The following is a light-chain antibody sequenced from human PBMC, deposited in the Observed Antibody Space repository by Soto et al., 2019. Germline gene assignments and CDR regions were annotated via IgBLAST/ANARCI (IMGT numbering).Light chain of an antibody. V-gene: IGKV3-15*01. CDR1: QSVKSK. J-gene: IGKJ2*01. Sequence: EVVMTQSPATLSVSPGERVTLSCRASQSVKSKLAWYLQKPGQAPRLLIYGASTRATDIPVRFSGSGSGTEFTLTISSLQSEDVAVYYCQQYNSLYTFGQATKLEI. CDR2: GAS. CDR3: QQYNSLYT.